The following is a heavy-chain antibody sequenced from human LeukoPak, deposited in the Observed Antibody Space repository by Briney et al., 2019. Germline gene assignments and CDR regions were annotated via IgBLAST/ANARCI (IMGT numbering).Heavy chain of an antibody. V-gene: IGHV5-51*01. Sequence: GESLKISWEGSGYTFTSYWIAWGRQMPGKGLEWMGITYPGDSDTRYGPSFQGQVTISADKSISTAYLQWSSLKASDTAMYYCAIQWGSGGYDYWGQGTMVTVSS. CDR3: AIQWGSGGYDY. CDR2: TYPGDSDT. D-gene: IGHD1-26*01. CDR1: GYTFTSYW. J-gene: IGHJ4*02.